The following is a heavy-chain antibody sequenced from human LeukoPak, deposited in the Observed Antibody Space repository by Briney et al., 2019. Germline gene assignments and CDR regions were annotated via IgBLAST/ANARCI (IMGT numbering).Heavy chain of an antibody. Sequence: GASVKVSCKASGYTFTGYYMHWVRQAPGQGLEWMGWINPNSGGTNYAQKFQGRVTMTMDTSISTAYMELSRLRSDDTAVYYCARNIWFGELSPFDYWGEGTLVTVSS. D-gene: IGHD3-10*01. J-gene: IGHJ4*02. V-gene: IGHV1-2*02. CDR3: ARNIWFGELSPFDY. CDR1: GYTFTGYY. CDR2: INPNSGGT.